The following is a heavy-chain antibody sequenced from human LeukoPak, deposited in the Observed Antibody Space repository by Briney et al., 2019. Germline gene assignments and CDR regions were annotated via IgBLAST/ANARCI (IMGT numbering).Heavy chain of an antibody. J-gene: IGHJ5*02. CDR2: INPSGGST. V-gene: IGHV1-46*01. Sequence: GASVKVSCKASGGTFSSYAISWVRQAPGQGLEWMGIINPSGGSTSYAQKFQGRVTMTRDTSTSTVYMELSSLRSEDTAVYYCARSAYCSGGSCESDWFDPWGQGTLVTVSS. D-gene: IGHD2-15*01. CDR3: ARSAYCSGGSCESDWFDP. CDR1: GGTFSSYA.